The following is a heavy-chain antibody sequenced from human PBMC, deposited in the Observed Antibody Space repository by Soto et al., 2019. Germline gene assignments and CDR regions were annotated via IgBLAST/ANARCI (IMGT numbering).Heavy chain of an antibody. J-gene: IGHJ6*02. CDR3: ARPVYDSSGYYGMDV. Sequence: GASVKVSCKASGYTFTSYDINWVRQATGQGLEWMGWMNPNSGNTGYAQKFQGRVTMTRNTSISTAYMELSSLRSEDTAVYYCARPVYDSSGYYGMDVWGQGTTVTVSS. D-gene: IGHD3-22*01. V-gene: IGHV1-8*01. CDR1: GYTFTSYD. CDR2: MNPNSGNT.